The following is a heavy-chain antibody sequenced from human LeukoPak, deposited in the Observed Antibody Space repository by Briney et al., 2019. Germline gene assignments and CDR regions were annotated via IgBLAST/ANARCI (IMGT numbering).Heavy chain of an antibody. CDR2: MWYDGSNK. CDR1: GFTFSSYG. V-gene: IGHV3-33*01. Sequence: PGRSLRLSCAASGFTFSSYGMHWVRQAPGKGLEWVAVMWYDGSNKYYGDSVKGRFTISRDNSKNTLYLQMHSLRAEDTAVYYCARDEVTTPRDWGQGTLFTVSS. J-gene: IGHJ4*02. D-gene: IGHD4-17*01. CDR3: ARDEVTTPRD.